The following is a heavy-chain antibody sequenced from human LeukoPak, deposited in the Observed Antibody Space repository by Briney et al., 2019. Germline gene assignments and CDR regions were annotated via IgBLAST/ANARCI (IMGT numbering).Heavy chain of an antibody. J-gene: IGHJ4*02. V-gene: IGHV3-21*01. CDR2: VSSSSSYI. CDR3: ARAVGRFGELLYDDY. D-gene: IGHD3-10*01. CDR1: GFTVSSNY. Sequence: GGSRRPSCAPPGFTVSSNYMRWGRQAPGGGGGGVSVSSSSSYIYYADSVKGRFTISRDNAKNSLYLQMNSLRAEDTAVYYCARAVGRFGELLYDDYWGQGTLVTVSS.